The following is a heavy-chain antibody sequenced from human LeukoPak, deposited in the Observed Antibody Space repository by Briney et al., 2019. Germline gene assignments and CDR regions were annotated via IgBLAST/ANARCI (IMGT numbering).Heavy chain of an antibody. V-gene: IGHV4-59*01. J-gene: IGHJ4*01. CDR1: SGSITSYY. CDR2: IYYTGTT. CDR3: AGAPNRHFFDY. Sequence: SETLSLTCTVSSGSITSYYWSWIRQPPGKGLEYIGHIYYTGTTDYNPSPKSRVTMSVDTSKNQFSLRLISVTASDTAVYFCAGAPNRHFFDYWGHGTLVAVSS.